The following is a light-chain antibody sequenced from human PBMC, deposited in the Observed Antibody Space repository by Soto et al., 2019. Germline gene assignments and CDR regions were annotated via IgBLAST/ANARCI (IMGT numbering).Light chain of an antibody. CDR3: CSYAGSYTFV. J-gene: IGLJ1*01. CDR1: SSDIGVYNY. Sequence: QSALTQPPSASGSPGQSVTISCTGTSSDIGVYNYVSWYQQHPGKAPKLMIYEVSKRPSGVPDRFSGSKSGNTASLTISGLQAEDEADFYCCSYAGSYTFVFGTGTKLTVL. CDR2: EVS. V-gene: IGLV2-8*01.